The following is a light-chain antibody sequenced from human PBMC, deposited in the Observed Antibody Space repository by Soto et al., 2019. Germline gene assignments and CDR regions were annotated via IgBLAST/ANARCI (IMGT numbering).Light chain of an antibody. Sequence: QSALTQPPSVSGSPGQSVTISCTGTSSDVGSYNRVSWYQQPPGTAPKLMIYEVSNRPSGVPDRFSGSKSGNTASLTISGLQAEDEADYYCSLYTSSTTYVLGTGTKVTV. CDR3: SLYTSSTTYV. J-gene: IGLJ1*01. V-gene: IGLV2-18*01. CDR1: SSDVGSYNR. CDR2: EVS.